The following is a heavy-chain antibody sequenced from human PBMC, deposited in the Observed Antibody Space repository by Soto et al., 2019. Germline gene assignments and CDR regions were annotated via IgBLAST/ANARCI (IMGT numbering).Heavy chain of an antibody. CDR1: GFTFSDYY. CDR3: ATHRPTTAAAGTGNYHGMDV. V-gene: IGHV3-11*06. J-gene: IGHJ6*02. D-gene: IGHD6-13*01. Sequence: GGSLRLSCAASGFTFSDYYMSWIRQAPGKGLEWVSYISPGSTHTRYADSVKGRFIISRDNTKKSLYVQMNSLRVEDTAVYFCATHRPTTAAAGTGNYHGMDVWGQGTTVTVSS. CDR2: ISPGSTHT.